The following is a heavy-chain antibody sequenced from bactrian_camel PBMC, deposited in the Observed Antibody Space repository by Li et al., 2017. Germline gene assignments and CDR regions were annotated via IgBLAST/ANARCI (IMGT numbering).Heavy chain of an antibody. Sequence: HVQLVESGGGSVQAGGSLRLSCAASGYIGSRYCMGWFRQTPGGPEREPVALIATGGLSELYADSVKGRFTTSQDSASNTLALQMNSLQVEDTGMYYCAAAPFFFPLLRKEWVRSPTYWGQGTQVTVS. V-gene: IGHV3S1*01. D-gene: IGHD3*01. CDR2: IATGGLSE. J-gene: IGHJ4*01. CDR3: AAAPFFFPLLRKEWVRSPTY. CDR1: GYIGSRYC.